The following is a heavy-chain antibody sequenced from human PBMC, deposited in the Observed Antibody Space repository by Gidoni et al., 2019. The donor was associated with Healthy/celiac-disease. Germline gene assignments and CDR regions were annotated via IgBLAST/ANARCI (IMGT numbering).Heavy chain of an antibody. Sequence: QVQLVQSGAEVKKPGASVKVSCKASGYTFTSYYMHWVRQAPGQGLEWMGIIKPSGSRTSYAQKFQGRVTMTRDTATSTVYMELSSLRSEDTAVYYCAGGVRGYRGYGGYYFDYWGQGTLVTVSS. CDR3: AGGVRGYRGYGGYYFDY. D-gene: IGHD5-12*01. CDR1: GYTFTSYY. CDR2: IKPSGSRT. J-gene: IGHJ4*02. V-gene: IGHV1-46*01.